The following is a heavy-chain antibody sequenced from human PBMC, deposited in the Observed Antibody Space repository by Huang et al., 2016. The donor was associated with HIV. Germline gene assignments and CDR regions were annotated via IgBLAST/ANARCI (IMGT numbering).Heavy chain of an antibody. D-gene: IGHD3-22*01. V-gene: IGHV1-24*01. J-gene: IGHJ4*02. Sequence: QVQLVQSGAEVKKPGASVKVSCKVSGYTLTELSMHWVRQAHGKGLEWIGCVDPEDVETIYAQKCQGRVNMTEDTSTDTAYMELSSLRSEDTAVYYCATVYRRFRNHDSGDYYFDYWDQGTLVTVSS. CDR2: VDPEDVET. CDR3: ATVYRRFRNHDSGDYYFDY. CDR1: GYTLTELS.